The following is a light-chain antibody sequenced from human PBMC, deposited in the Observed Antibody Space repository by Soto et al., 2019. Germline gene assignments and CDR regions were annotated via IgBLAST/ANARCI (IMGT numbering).Light chain of an antibody. CDR1: QSVSSD. Sequence: EIVLTQSPATLSVHPGERATLSCRASQSVSSDLAWYQQKPGQAPRLLIYGASTRATGIPARFSGSGSGTEFTLTISSLQSEDFAVHYCQQNNNWPPQTFGQGPKVDIK. CDR2: GAS. V-gene: IGKV3-15*01. CDR3: QQNNNWPPQT. J-gene: IGKJ1*01.